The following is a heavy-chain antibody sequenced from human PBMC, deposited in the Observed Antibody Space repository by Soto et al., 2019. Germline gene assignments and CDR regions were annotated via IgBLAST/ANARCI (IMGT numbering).Heavy chain of an antibody. CDR2: ISPYTGDT. CDR3: ARARYYGSRSYLFDP. CDR1: GYTFTSYG. V-gene: IGHV1-18*01. D-gene: IGHD3-10*01. J-gene: IGHJ5*02. Sequence: QVQLVQSGAEVKKPGASVKVSCKTSGYTFTSYGITWVRQAPGQGLEWMGWISPYTGDTDYAQNLQGRVTMTTDTSTRTAYVDLRSLTSDDPAVYYCARARYYGSRSYLFDPWGQGTLVTVSS.